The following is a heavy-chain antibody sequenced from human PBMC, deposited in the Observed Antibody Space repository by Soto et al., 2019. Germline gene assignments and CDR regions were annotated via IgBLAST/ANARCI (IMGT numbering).Heavy chain of an antibody. D-gene: IGHD4-17*01. J-gene: IGHJ5*02. V-gene: IGHV3-53*01. Sequence: EVQLVESGGGLIQPGGSLRLSCAASGFTVSSDYMSWVRPAPGKGLEWVSVIYTGGSTYYADSVKGRFTVSRDNSKNTLYLQRNSLRAEDTAVYYCARAYGGNPALFDPWGQGTLVTVSS. CDR2: IYTGGST. CDR1: GFTVSSDY. CDR3: ARAYGGNPALFDP.